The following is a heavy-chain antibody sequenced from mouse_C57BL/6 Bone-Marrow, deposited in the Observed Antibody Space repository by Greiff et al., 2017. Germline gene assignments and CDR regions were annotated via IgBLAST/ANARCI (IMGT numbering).Heavy chain of an antibody. CDR3: ASPDGYSPAWFAC. V-gene: IGHV1-82*01. CDR1: GYAFSSSW. CDR2: IYPGDGDT. Sequence: VQLQQSGPELVKPGASVKISCKASGYAFSSSWMNWVKQRPGKGLEWIGRIYPGDGDTNYNGKFKGKATLTADKSSSTASMHLSSLTSEDSAVYFCASPDGYSPAWFACWGQGTLVTVSA. J-gene: IGHJ3*01. D-gene: IGHD2-3*01.